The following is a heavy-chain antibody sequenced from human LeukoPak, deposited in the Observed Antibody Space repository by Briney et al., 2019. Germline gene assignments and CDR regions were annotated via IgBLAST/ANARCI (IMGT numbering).Heavy chain of an antibody. CDR2: IYHSGST. CDR1: GGSISSGGYP. CDR3: ARVVTMVRGIGFNP. V-gene: IGHV4-30-2*01. Sequence: SETLSLTCAVSGGSISSGGYPWSWIRQPPGKGLEWIGYIYHSGSTYYNPSLKSRVTISVDRSKNQFSLKLSSVTAADTAVYYCARVVTMVRGIGFNPWGQGTLVTVSS. D-gene: IGHD3-10*01. J-gene: IGHJ5*02.